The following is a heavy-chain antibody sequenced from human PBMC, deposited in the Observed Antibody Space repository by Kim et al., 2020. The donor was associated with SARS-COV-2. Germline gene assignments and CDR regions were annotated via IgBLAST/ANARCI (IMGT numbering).Heavy chain of an antibody. CDR3: VKDPPRSVWVPNDYYDSSGYYYVGAFDI. Sequence: GGSLRLSCSASGFTFSSYAMHWVRQAPGKGLEYVSAISSNGGSTYYADSVKGRFTISRDNSKNTLYLQMSSLRAEDTAVYYCVKDPPRSVWVPNDYYDSSGYYYVGAFDIWGQGTMVTVSA. D-gene: IGHD3-22*01. J-gene: IGHJ3*02. CDR1: GFTFSSYA. CDR2: ISSNGGST. V-gene: IGHV3-64D*09.